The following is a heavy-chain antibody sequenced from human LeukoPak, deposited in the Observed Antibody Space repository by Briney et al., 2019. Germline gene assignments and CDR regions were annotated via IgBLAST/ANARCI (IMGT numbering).Heavy chain of an antibody. J-gene: IGHJ4*02. CDR3: ARVSALKNYDFWSGNFDY. V-gene: IGHV3-30*01. CDR1: GFTFSSYA. D-gene: IGHD3-3*01. Sequence: GGSPRLSCAASGFTFSSYAMRWVRQAPGKGLEWVAVISYDGSNKYYADSVKGRFTISRDNSKNTLYLQMNSLRAEDTAVYYCARVSALKNYDFWSGNFDYWGQGTLVTVSS. CDR2: ISYDGSNK.